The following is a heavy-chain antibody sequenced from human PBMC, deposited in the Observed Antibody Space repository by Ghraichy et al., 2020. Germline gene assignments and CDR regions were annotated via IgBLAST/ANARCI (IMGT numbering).Heavy chain of an antibody. CDR3: ARHVTGTKGDDAFDI. J-gene: IGHJ3*02. CDR2: IYYSGST. D-gene: IGHD1-7*01. Sequence: CIGYIYYSGSTNYNPSLKRRVTISVDTSKHQFSLKLSSVTAADTAVYYCARHVTGTKGDDAFDIWGQG. V-gene: IGHV4-59*08.